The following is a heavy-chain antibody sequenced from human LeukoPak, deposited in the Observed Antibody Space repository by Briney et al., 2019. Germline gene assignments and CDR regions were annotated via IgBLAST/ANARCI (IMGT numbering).Heavy chain of an antibody. D-gene: IGHD3-22*01. Sequence: SETLSLTCTVSGGSISGFYWSWLRQTAGKGLEWIGRIYTSGSTNYNPSLKSRVTMSVDTSKNQFSLKLSSVTAADTAVYYCARDRWDSSGYYYSWFDPWGQGTLVTVSS. CDR2: IYTSGST. J-gene: IGHJ5*02. CDR3: ARDRWDSSGYYYSWFDP. CDR1: GGSISGFY. V-gene: IGHV4-4*07.